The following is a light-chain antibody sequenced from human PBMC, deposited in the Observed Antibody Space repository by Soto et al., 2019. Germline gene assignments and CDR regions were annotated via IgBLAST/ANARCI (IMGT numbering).Light chain of an antibody. Sequence: PASVSGSPGQSITISCTKTSSDVGSYNYVSWYQQHPGKAPKLMIYEVSHRPSGVSNRFSGSKSGNTASLTISGLQAEDEADYYCSSYSTTSTPLFGGGTKVTVL. CDR3: SSYSTTSTPL. J-gene: IGLJ2*01. CDR2: EVS. CDR1: SSDVGSYNY. V-gene: IGLV2-14*01.